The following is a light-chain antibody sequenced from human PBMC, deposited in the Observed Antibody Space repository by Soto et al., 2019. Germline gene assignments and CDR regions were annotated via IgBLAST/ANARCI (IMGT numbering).Light chain of an antibody. J-gene: IGLJ2*01. Sequence: QSVLTQPASVSGSPGQSITISCTGTSSDIGAYNYVSWYQQQPGKDQKLKLYDVNIRPSGVSNRFSGSKSGNTDSQTNYMLQVEDEADDYCTSWTTSTTMIFGGGTKVTVL. V-gene: IGLV2-14*03. CDR1: SSDIGAYNY. CDR3: TSWTTSTTMI. CDR2: DVN.